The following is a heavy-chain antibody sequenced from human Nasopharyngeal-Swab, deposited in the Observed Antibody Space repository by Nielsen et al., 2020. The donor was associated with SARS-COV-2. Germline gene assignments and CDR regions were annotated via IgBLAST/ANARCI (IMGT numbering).Heavy chain of an antibody. J-gene: IGHJ6*03. Sequence: LSLTCAASGFSFSTYWMTWVRQAPGKGLEWMANIKQDGSEKYYVDSVKGRFTVSRDNPKNLLYLQVNSLRAEDTAVYYCARQGVFVPAYFHQYYMDVWGKGTTVTVSS. V-gene: IGHV3-7*03. CDR1: GFSFSTYW. D-gene: IGHD3-16*02. CDR3: ARQGVFVPAYFHQYYMDV. CDR2: IKQDGSEK.